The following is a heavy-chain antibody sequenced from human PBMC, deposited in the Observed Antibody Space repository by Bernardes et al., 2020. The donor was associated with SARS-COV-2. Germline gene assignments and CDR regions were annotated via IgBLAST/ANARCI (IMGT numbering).Heavy chain of an antibody. D-gene: IGHD3-10*01. CDR3: ARHEGGFGELLHIDY. Sequence: GASLKISCKGSGYSFTSYWIGWVRQIPGKGLEWMGIIYPGDSDTRYSPSFQGQVTISADKSISTAYLQWSSLKASDTAMYYCARHEGGFGELLHIDYWGQGTLVTVSS. CDR1: GYSFTSYW. J-gene: IGHJ4*02. CDR2: IYPGDSDT. V-gene: IGHV5-51*01.